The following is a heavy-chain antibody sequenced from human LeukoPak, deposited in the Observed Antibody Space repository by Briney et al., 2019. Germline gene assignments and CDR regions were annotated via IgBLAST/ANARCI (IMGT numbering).Heavy chain of an antibody. CDR2: INPNSGGT. J-gene: IGHJ4*02. Sequence: ASVKVSCKASGYTFTGYYMHWVRQAPGQGLEWMGWINPNSGGTNYAQKFQGWVTMTRDTSISTAYMELSRLRSDDTAVYYCARERDKVASYYFDYWGQGTLVTVSS. V-gene: IGHV1-2*04. CDR1: GYTFTGYY. D-gene: IGHD5-12*01. CDR3: ARERDKVASYYFDY.